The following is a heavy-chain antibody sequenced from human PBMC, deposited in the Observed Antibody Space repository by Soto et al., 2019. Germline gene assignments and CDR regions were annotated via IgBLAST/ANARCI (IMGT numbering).Heavy chain of an antibody. D-gene: IGHD6-13*01. Sequence: EVQLLESGGGLVQPGGPLRLSVAASGFTFSGFAMSWAGQVPGKGLEWVSAISGSGGSTYYADPVKGRFTIARDNSKNTLYLQMNSLRAEDTAVYYCAKDHARAAGQAFDYWGQGTLVTVSS. CDR1: GFTFSGFA. J-gene: IGHJ4*02. V-gene: IGHV3-23*01. CDR2: ISGSGGST. CDR3: AKDHARAAGQAFDY.